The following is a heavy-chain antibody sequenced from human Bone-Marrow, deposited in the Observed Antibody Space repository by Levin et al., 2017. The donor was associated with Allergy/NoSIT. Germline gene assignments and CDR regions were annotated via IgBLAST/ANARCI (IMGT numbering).Heavy chain of an antibody. D-gene: IGHD6-13*01. CDR2: ISGSGATI. CDR3: GKEAFAAAGTVDWFDS. CDR1: GFTFDLYA. V-gene: IGHV3-23*01. Sequence: GGSLRLSCAASGFTFDLYAMSWVRQVPGRGLEWVASISGSGATIYYADSVKGRFTISRDNSKNKLSLRMKSLRADDTALYFCGKEAFAAAGTVDWFDSWGQGTLVTVSS. J-gene: IGHJ5*01.